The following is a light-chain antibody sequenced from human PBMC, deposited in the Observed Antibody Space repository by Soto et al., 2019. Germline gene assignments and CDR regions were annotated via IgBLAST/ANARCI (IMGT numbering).Light chain of an antibody. CDR1: QSVSSSY. CDR2: GAS. Sequence: EIVLTQSPGTLSLSPGERATLSCRASQSVSSSYLAWYQQKPGQAPRPLIYGASSRATGIPDRFSGSGSGTDCTLTISRLEPEDFGVYYCQQYGSSLGVTFGGGTKVEI. CDR3: QQYGSSLGVT. J-gene: IGKJ4*01. V-gene: IGKV3-20*01.